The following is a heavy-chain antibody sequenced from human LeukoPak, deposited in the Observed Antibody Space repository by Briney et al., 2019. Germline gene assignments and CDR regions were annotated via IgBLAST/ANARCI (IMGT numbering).Heavy chain of an antibody. V-gene: IGHV1-46*01. J-gene: IGHJ4*02. CDR2: INPSSGST. CDR1: GYTFTTYY. D-gene: IGHD4-11*01. Sequence: ASVNVSCKASGYTFTTYYMHWVRQAPGQGLEWMGIINPSSGSTSYAQKFQGRVTMTRDTSTSTVYMDLSSLRSDDTAVYYCARDVGTVTTIWGQGTLVTVSS. CDR3: ARDVGTVTTI.